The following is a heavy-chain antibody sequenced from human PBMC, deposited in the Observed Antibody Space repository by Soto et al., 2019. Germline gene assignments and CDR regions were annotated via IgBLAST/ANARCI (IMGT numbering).Heavy chain of an antibody. J-gene: IGHJ4*02. CDR2: ILPIFGTP. CDR3: ATPAEALDTAMLKGLAH. CDR1: GGTFSNSA. D-gene: IGHD5-18*01. Sequence: SVKVSCRASGGTFSNSAIIWVRQAPGQGLEWMGGILPIFGTPNYAQKFQGRLTISADEFSSTAYMELNILRSEDTAVYCCATPAEALDTAMLKGLAHWGQGSLVTVSS. V-gene: IGHV1-69*13.